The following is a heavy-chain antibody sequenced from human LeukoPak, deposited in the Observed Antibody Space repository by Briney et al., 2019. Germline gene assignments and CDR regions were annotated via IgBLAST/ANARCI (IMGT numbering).Heavy chain of an antibody. J-gene: IGHJ3*02. D-gene: IGHD1-1*01. V-gene: IGHV1-24*01. CDR1: GYTLTELS. CDR2: FDPGDAET. Sequence: ASVNVSCKVSGYTLTELSMHWVRQAPGKGLEWMGNFDPGDAETIYAQKFQGRLTMTEDRSTDTAYMELSSLRSEDTAVYYCATGKRSNDAFDIWGQGTLVTVSS. CDR3: ATGKRSNDAFDI.